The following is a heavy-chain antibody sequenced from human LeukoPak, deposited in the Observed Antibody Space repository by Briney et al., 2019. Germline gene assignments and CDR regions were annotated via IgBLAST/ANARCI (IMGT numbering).Heavy chain of an antibody. CDR2: MSGNGGST. CDR3: AKVATYGFPSPFDY. V-gene: IGHV3-23*01. CDR1: GFTFSSYA. J-gene: IGHJ4*02. Sequence: GGSLRLSCAVSGFTFSSYAMSWVRQAPGKGLEWVSTMSGNGGSTYYADSVKGRFTIPRDNSKKTLYLQMNSLRAEDTAVYYCAKVATYGFPSPFDYWGQGTLVTVSS. D-gene: IGHD3-10*01.